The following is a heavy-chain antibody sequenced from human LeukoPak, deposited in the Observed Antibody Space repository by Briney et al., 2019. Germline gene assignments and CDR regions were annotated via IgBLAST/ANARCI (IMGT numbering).Heavy chain of an antibody. CDR2: LYSDGTT. CDR3: ARDAYGDDALDT. Sequence: GGSLRLSCAASGFTVSSNYMNWVRQAPGKGLEWVSLLYSDGTTYYADSVKGRFTISRDNSKNTLFLQMNSLRAEDTAVYYCARDAYGDDALDTWGQGTMVTVSS. CDR1: GFTVSSNY. D-gene: IGHD3-10*01. V-gene: IGHV3-66*01. J-gene: IGHJ3*02.